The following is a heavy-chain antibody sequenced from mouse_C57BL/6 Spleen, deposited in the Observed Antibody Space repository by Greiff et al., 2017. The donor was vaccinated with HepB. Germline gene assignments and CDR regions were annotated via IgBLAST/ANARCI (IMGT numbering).Heavy chain of an antibody. Sequence: DVMLVESGGGLVQPGESLKLSCESNEYEFPSHDMSWVRKTPEKRLELVAASISDGGSTYYPDTMGRRFIISRDNTKKTLYLQMSRLRSEDTAVYYCARSHDGYDWYIDVWGTGTTVTVSS. CDR1: EYEFPSHD. D-gene: IGHD2-2*01. V-gene: IGHV5-2*03. CDR3: ARSHDGYDWYIDV. J-gene: IGHJ1*03. CDR2: SISDGGST.